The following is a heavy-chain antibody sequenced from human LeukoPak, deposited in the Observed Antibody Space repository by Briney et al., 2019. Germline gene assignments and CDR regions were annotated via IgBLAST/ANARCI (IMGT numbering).Heavy chain of an antibody. CDR2: IRSKAYGGTT. J-gene: IGHJ4*02. Sequence: GGSLRLSCAGSGFSFSSYWMSWVRQAPGKGLEWVGFIRSKAYGGTTEYAASVKGRFTISRDDSKSIAYLQMNSLKTEDTAVYYCTRWWYSYLNDYWGQGTLVTVSS. CDR1: GFSFSSYW. D-gene: IGHD5-18*01. CDR3: TRWWYSYLNDY. V-gene: IGHV3-49*04.